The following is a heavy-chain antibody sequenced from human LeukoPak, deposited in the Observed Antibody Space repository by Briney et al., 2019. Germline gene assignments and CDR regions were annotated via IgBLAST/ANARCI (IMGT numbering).Heavy chain of an antibody. Sequence: PSETLSLTCTVSGGSISSSSYYWGWIRQPPGKGLEWIGSIYYSGSTYYNPPLKSRVTISVDTSKNQFSLKLSSVTAADTAVYYCADGYEDNTFDIWGQGTMVTVSS. CDR3: ADGYEDNTFDI. CDR1: GGSISSSSYY. V-gene: IGHV4-39*01. D-gene: IGHD1-1*01. J-gene: IGHJ3*02. CDR2: IYYSGST.